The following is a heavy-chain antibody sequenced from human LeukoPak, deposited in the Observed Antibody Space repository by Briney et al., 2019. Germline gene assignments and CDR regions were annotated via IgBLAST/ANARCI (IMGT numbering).Heavy chain of an antibody. Sequence: SETLSLTCTVSGDSISSYYWNWIRQPPGKGLEWIGYIYYSGSTDYNPSLKSRVTISLDTSKNQFSLKLSSVTAAGTAVYYCARGEWEIGLFFDYWGQGTLVTVSS. CDR3: ARGEWEIGLFFDY. V-gene: IGHV4-59*01. J-gene: IGHJ4*02. D-gene: IGHD1-26*01. CDR2: IYYSGST. CDR1: GDSISSYY.